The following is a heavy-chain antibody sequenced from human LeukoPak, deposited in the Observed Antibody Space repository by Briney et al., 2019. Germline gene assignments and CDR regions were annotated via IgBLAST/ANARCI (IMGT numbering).Heavy chain of an antibody. CDR2: IKHDGSEK. J-gene: IGHJ4*02. Sequence: GGSLRLSCAASGFIFTNYFMSWVRQAPGKGLEWVASIKHDGSEKYYVDSVRGRFTISRDNTKNSLYLQMSSLRAEDTAVYFCTRDPHYYHGNPHDFWGQGTRVTVSS. D-gene: IGHD4-23*01. CDR3: TRDPHYYHGNPHDF. CDR1: GFIFTNYF. V-gene: IGHV3-7*01.